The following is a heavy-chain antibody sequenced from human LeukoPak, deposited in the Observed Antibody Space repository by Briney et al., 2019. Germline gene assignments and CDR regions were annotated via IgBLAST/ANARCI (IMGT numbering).Heavy chain of an antibody. J-gene: IGHJ4*02. D-gene: IGHD1-7*01. CDR1: GFTFSSYS. CDR2: ISSSSSYI. V-gene: IGHV3-21*01. Sequence: PGGSLRLSCAASGFTFSSYSMNWVRQAPGKGLEWVSSISSSSSYIYYADSVKGRFTISRDNAKNSLYLQMNSLRAEDTAVYYCARDLQGAYNWNYGGPLYYFDYWGQGTLVTVSS. CDR3: ARDLQGAYNWNYGGPLYYFDY.